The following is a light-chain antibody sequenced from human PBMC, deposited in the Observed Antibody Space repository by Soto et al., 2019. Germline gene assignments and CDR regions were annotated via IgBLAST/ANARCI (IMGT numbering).Light chain of an antibody. J-gene: IGLJ3*02. CDR2: SDD. CDR1: NSNIGRYS. V-gene: IGLV1-44*01. Sequence: QSALTQPPSLSGTPGQRVTISCSGSNSNIGRYSVNWYQYFPGTAPTILIYSDDERPSGVPDRFSGSKSVTSATLAISGLQSEDEAEYYCAAWDDNLNGPLFGGGTKLTVL. CDR3: AAWDDNLNGPL.